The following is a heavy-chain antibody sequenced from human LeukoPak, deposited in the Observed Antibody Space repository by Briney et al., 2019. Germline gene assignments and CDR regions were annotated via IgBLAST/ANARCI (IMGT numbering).Heavy chain of an antibody. J-gene: IGHJ4*02. CDR2: VGPDNGNT. Sequence: ASVKVSCKASGYTFLDYGISWLRQAPGQGLEWVGWVGPDNGNTQYSQKLQGRVTLTTDTLTNTAFMELTSLSPYDTAMYYCTRDFSTKMPIITDIWGQGTLVAVSS. CDR1: GYTFLDYG. CDR3: TRDFSTKMPIITDI. V-gene: IGHV1-18*01. D-gene: IGHD3-16*01.